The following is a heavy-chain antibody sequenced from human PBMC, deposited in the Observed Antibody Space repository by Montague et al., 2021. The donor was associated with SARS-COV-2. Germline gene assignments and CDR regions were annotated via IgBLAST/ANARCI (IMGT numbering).Heavy chain of an antibody. Sequence: SETLSLTCTASGGSISTYYWNWIRQPPGKGLEWIGYIYYNGYTAXNPSLKSRVTISVDTSKNQFSLKLTSVTAADTAVYYCARDRETTTDKFYGMDVWGQGTTVTVSS. D-gene: IGHD1-1*01. CDR1: GGSISTYY. CDR2: IYYNGYT. J-gene: IGHJ6*02. CDR3: ARDRETTTDKFYGMDV. V-gene: IGHV4-59*01.